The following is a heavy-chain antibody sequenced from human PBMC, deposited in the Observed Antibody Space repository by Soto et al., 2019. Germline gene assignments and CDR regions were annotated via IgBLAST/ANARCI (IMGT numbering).Heavy chain of an antibody. V-gene: IGHV5-51*01. J-gene: IGHJ4*02. CDR3: ARSPRSSPYFDF. CDR2: IYPGDHET. D-gene: IGHD6-13*01. CDR1: GYTFSNFW. Sequence: PGESLKISCQCSGYTFSNFWTGWVRQLPGQGLEWMGIIYPGDHETRYSPSFLGKVTISAETSINTAYLQWSSLEASDSAFYFCARSPRSSPYFDFWGQGALVTVSS.